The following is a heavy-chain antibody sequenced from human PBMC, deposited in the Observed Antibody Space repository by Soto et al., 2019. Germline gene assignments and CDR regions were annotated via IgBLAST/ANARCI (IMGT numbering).Heavy chain of an antibody. CDR1: GFTFSVYG. V-gene: IGHV3-30*18. CDR3: AKDREQWLLHYFFDY. CDR2: VSYDGSTK. D-gene: IGHD6-19*01. Sequence: GGSLRLSCAASGFTFSVYGMHWVRQAPGKGLEWVAGVSYDGSTKYYGDNVKGRFTISRDNSKNTLSLQMNSLRAEDTAIYYCAKDREQWLLHYFFDYWGQGALVTVSS. J-gene: IGHJ4*02.